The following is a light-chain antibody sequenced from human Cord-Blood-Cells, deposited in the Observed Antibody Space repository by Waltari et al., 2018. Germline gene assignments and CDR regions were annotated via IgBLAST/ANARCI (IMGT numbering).Light chain of an antibody. J-gene: IGKJ2*01. CDR3: QQYDNPPYT. CDR1: QDINNY. CDR2: DAS. Sequence: DIQMTHSPSSLSASVGDRVTITCQASQDINNYLNWYQQKPGKAPKLLIYDASNLETGVPSRFSGSGSGTDFTFTISSLQPEDIATYYCQQYDNPPYTFGQGTKLEIK. V-gene: IGKV1-33*01.